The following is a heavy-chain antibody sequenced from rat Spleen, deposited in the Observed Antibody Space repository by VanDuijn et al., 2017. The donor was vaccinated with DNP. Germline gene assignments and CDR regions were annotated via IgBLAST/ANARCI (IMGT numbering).Heavy chain of an antibody. J-gene: IGHJ2*01. CDR2: INNAGST. D-gene: IGHD5-1*01. V-gene: IGHV3-3*01. CDR1: GYSITSNHK. Sequence: EVQLQESGPGLVKPSQSLSLTCSVTGYSITSNHKWTWIRKFPGNELEWMGYINNAGSTNYNPSFKSRFSITRDTSKNQFFLQLNSVRNEDTATYYCAIQLGVFDYWGQGVMVIISS. CDR3: AIQLGVFDY.